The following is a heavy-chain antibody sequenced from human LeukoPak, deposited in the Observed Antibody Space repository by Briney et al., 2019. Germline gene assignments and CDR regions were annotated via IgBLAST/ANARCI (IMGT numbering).Heavy chain of an antibody. CDR1: GYTFTGYY. J-gene: IGHJ5*02. CDR2: INPNSGGT. CDR3: ARYRIAARLQGSPANWFDP. V-gene: IGHV1-2*02. Sequence: ASVKVSCKASGYTFTGYYMHWVRQAPGQGLEWMGWINPNSGGTNYAQKFQGRVTMTRDTSISTAYMELSRLRSDDTAVYYCARYRIAARLQGSPANWFDPWGQGTLVTVSS. D-gene: IGHD6-6*01.